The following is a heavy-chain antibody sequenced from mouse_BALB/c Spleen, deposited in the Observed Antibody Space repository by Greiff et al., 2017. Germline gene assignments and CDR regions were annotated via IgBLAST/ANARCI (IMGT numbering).Heavy chain of an antibody. Sequence: QVQLQQSGPELVKPGASVKISCKASGYAFSSSWMNWVKQRPGQGLEWIGRIYPGDGDTNYNGKFKGKATLTADKSSSTAYMQLSSLTSVDSAVYFCARYYDGYYGDYAMDYWGQGTSVTVSS. CDR3: ARYYDGYYGDYAMDY. V-gene: IGHV1-82*01. CDR1: GYAFSSSW. CDR2: IYPGDGDT. D-gene: IGHD2-3*01. J-gene: IGHJ4*01.